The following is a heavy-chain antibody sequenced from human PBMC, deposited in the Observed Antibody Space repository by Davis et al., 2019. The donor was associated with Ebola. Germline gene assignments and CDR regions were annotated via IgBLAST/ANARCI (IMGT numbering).Heavy chain of an antibody. V-gene: IGHV4-39*07. D-gene: IGHD6-6*01. CDR2: FYFSRCT. CDR1: GGSISSSSYY. Sequence: SETLSLTCTVSGGSISSSSYYWGWIRQPPGKGLEWIGSFYFSRCTNYNPSLKSRVPISVDTSKNQCSLRLTSVTAADTAVYYCAGLGVGGIAAHAYYYYMDVWGKGTTVTVSS. CDR3: AGLGVGGIAAHAYYYYMDV. J-gene: IGHJ6*03.